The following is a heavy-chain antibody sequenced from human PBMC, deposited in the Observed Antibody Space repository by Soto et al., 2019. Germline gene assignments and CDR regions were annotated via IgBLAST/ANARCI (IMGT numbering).Heavy chain of an antibody. CDR3: ARDRPARASGYPLSPPYYYYVMDV. CDR1: GSSSSSYC. J-gene: IGHJ6*02. CDR2: IYYNGST. D-gene: IGHD5-12*01. Sequence: SETLSLTSTVSGSSSSSYCWSWLGQPPGKGMEWIGYIYYNGSTNYNPSLKSRVTISVDTSKNQFSLKLSSVTAADTAVYYCARDRPARASGYPLSPPYYYYVMDVWGQGTTVTAP. V-gene: IGHV4-59*01.